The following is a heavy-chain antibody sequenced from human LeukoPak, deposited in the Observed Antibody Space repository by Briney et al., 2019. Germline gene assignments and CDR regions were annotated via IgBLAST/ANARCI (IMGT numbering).Heavy chain of an antibody. CDR2: IRYDETNK. V-gene: IGHV3-30*02. CDR3: AKAGLRLGELSLKTSFDY. J-gene: IGHJ4*02. CDR1: GFTFSSYG. D-gene: IGHD3-16*02. Sequence: PGGSLRLSCAASGFTFSSYGIHWVRQAPGKGLEWVAFIRYDETNKYYADSVKGRFTISRDNSKNTLYLQMNSLRAEDTALYYCAKAGLRLGELSLKTSFDYWGQGTLVTVSS.